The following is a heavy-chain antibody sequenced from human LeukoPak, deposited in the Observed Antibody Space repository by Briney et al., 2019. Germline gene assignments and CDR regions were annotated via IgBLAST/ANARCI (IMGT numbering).Heavy chain of an antibody. CDR1: GVSIRSYY. Sequence: SETLSLTCTVSGVSIRSYYWSWIRQTAGNGLEWIGRIYPGEGIYATANTYYNPSLKSRVSMSGDTSKNQVTLRLNSVTAADTAIYYCARDPTTVTTMFDPWGQGTLVTVSS. J-gene: IGHJ5*02. D-gene: IGHD4-17*01. V-gene: IGHV4-4*07. CDR2: IYPGEGIYATANT. CDR3: ARDPTTVTTMFDP.